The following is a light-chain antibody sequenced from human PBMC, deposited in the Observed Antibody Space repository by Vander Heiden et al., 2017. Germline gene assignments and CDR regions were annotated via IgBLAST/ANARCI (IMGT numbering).Light chain of an antibody. CDR3: SSYTGTSRVV. Sequence: QSALTQPASVSGSPGQSITVSCTGTTSDIGAYTYVAWYQQHPGKAPKLIIYDVSNRPSGVSNRFSGSKSGNTASLTISGLQADDEADYYCSSYTGTSRVVFGGGTKVTVL. J-gene: IGLJ2*01. CDR1: TSDIGAYTY. CDR2: DVS. V-gene: IGLV2-14*01.